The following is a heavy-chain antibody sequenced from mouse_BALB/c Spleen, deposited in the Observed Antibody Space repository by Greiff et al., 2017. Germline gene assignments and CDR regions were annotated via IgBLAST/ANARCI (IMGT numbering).Heavy chain of an antibody. V-gene: IGHV1S81*02. CDR2: INPSNGRT. CDR1: GYTFTSYW. CDR3: ARDMITTAY. Sequence: VQLQHPGAELVKPGASVKLSCKASGYTFTSYWMHWVKQRPGQGLEWIGEINPSNGRTNYNEKFKSKATLTVDKSSSTAYMQLSSLTSEDSAVYYCARDMITTAYWGQGTLVTVSA. J-gene: IGHJ3*01. D-gene: IGHD2-4*01.